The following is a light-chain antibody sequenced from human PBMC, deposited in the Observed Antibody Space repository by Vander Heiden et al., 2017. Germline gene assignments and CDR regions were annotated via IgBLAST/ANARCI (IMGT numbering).Light chain of an antibody. CDR2: GAS. V-gene: IGKV3-20*01. Sequence: EIVLTQSPGTLSLSPGERATLSCRASQSVSSSYLAWYQQKPGQAPRLLIYGASSRATGIPDRFRGSGSGTDFTLTISRLEPEDLAVYYCQQDCSSPWTFGQGTKVELK. J-gene: IGKJ1*01. CDR1: QSVSSSY. CDR3: QQDCSSPWT.